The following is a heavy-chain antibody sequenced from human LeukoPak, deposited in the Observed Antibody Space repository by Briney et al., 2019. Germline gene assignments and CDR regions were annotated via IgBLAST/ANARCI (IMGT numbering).Heavy chain of an antibody. J-gene: IGHJ4*02. V-gene: IGHV4-59*08. D-gene: IGHD2-15*01. CDR2: IYYSGST. CDR3: ARHPGVGLATDY. Sequence: SETLSLTCTVSGGSISSYYWSWIRQPPGKGLEWIGYIYYSGSTNYNPSLKSRVTVSVNTSKNQFSLKLSSVTAADTAVYYCARHPGVGLATDYWGQGTLVTVYS. CDR1: GGSISSYY.